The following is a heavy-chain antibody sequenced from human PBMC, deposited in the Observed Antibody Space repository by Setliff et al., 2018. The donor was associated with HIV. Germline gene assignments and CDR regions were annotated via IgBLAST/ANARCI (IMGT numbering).Heavy chain of an antibody. V-gene: IGHV1-69*13. J-gene: IGHJ4*02. CDR3: ARGVCSGGSCWGYVSFDY. D-gene: IGHD2-15*01. CDR2: IIPLFDTS. CDR1: GGTFSTYG. Sequence: ASVKVSCKASGGTFSTYGLSWVRQAPGQGLEWMGGIIPLFDTSNYAQKFQGRVTITADESTSTIYMELSSLRSEDTAVYYCARGVCSGGSCWGYVSFDYWGQGTLVTVSS.